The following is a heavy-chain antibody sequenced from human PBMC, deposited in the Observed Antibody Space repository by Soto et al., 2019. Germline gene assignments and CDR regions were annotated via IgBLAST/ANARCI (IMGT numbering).Heavy chain of an antibody. J-gene: IGHJ5*02. CDR1: GFTFSSYA. V-gene: IGHV3-30-3*01. D-gene: IGHD2-21*01. CDR2: ISYDGSNK. CDR3: ARTAQGRVLLNWFDP. Sequence: GGSLRLSCAASGFTFSSYAMHWVRQAPGKGLEWVAVISYDGSNKYYADSVKGRFTISRDNSKNTLYLQMNSLRAEDTAVYYCARTAQGRVLLNWFDPWGQGTLVTVSS.